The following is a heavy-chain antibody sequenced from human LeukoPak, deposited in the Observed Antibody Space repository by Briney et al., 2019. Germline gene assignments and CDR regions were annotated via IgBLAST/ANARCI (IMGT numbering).Heavy chain of an antibody. CDR3: ARDCSGGSCYLPAATLFDY. V-gene: IGHV1-18*01. CDR2: ISAYNGNT. D-gene: IGHD2-15*01. J-gene: IGHJ4*02. CDR1: DYTFTSYD. Sequence: ASVKVSCKASDYTFTSYDISWVRQAPGQGLEWMGWISAYNGNTNYAQKLQGRVTMNTDTSTSTAYMELRSLRSDDTAVYYCARDCSGGSCYLPAATLFDYWGQGTLVTVSS.